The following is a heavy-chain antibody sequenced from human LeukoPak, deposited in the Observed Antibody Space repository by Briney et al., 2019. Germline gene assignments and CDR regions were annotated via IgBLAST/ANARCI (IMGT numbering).Heavy chain of an antibody. J-gene: IGHJ6*02. Sequence: GRSLRLSCAASGFTFDDYAMHWVRQAPGQGLVWVSHINSDGSITSYADSVKGRFTISRDNAKNTLYLQMNSLRAEDTAVYYCARDAVDTANAVWGQGTTVTVSS. V-gene: IGHV3-74*01. CDR1: GFTFDDYA. CDR3: ARDAVDTANAV. D-gene: IGHD5-18*01. CDR2: INSDGSIT.